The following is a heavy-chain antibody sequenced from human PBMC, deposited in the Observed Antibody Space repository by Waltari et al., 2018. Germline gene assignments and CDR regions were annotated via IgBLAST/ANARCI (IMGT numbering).Heavy chain of an antibody. D-gene: IGHD3-10*01. Sequence: QVQLQESGLGLLKSSGPLSLTCSVSGDYFIGYFWTWVRQPAGKKMEWIGRIHSTGNSDPNPSLKSRISMSVDTSKNQVSLNLTSVTAADRAVYYCARDRVESEFYYYYHMDVWGRGTAVIISS. V-gene: IGHV4-4*07. J-gene: IGHJ6*03. CDR3: ARDRVESEFYYYYHMDV. CDR2: IHSTGNS. CDR1: GDYFIGYF.